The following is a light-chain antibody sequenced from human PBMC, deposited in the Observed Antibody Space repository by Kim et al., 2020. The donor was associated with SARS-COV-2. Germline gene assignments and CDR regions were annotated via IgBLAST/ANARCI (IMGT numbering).Light chain of an antibody. CDR3: QQYGGSPT. Sequence: SLSPGERATRSCRASQSVSSDFLAWYQKKVGQAPRLLIHGASSRATGIPDRFSGSGSGTDFTLTISRLEPEDFAVYYCQQYGGSPTFGQGTKLEI. CDR2: GAS. J-gene: IGKJ2*01. CDR1: QSVSSDF. V-gene: IGKV3-20*01.